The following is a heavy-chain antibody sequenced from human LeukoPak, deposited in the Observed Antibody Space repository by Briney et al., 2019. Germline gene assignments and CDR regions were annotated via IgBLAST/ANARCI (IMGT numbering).Heavy chain of an antibody. CDR1: GFTFSSYA. D-gene: IGHD4-17*01. V-gene: IGHV3-30*04. Sequence: PGGSLRLSCAASGFTFSSYAIHWVRQAPGKGLEWVAVISYDGSNEYYADSVKGRFTISRDNSKNLLYLEMNSLRAEDTAVYYCARDDGDYDYWGQGTLVAVSS. CDR3: ARDDGDYDY. CDR2: ISYDGSNE. J-gene: IGHJ4*02.